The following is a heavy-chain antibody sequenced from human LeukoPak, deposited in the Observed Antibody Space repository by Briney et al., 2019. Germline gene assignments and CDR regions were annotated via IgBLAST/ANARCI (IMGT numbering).Heavy chain of an antibody. CDR1: GDSISSANFY. J-gene: IGHJ5*02. V-gene: IGHV4-61*09. CDR2: IRTSGST. Sequence: PSETLSLTCAVSGDSISSANFYWSWIRQPAGKGLEWIGYIRTSGSTNYNPSLKSRATISVDTSKNQLSLKLGSMTAADTAVYFCARDSDISWFFTWGQGTLVTVSS. CDR3: ARDSDISWFFT.